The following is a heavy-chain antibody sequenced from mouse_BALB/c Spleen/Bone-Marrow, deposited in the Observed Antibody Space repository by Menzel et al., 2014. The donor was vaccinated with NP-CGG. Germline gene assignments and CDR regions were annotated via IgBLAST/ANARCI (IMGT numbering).Heavy chain of an antibody. Sequence: EVNLVESGGGLVQPGGSLRLSCTTSGFTFTVYYMSWVRQPPGKALEWLAFIRNKAYGYTTEYSASVRGRFTISRDNSQSILYLQMNTLRAEDSATYYCARFPMDYWGQGTSVTVSS. CDR1: GFTFTVYY. CDR3: ARFPMDY. V-gene: IGHV7-3*02. CDR2: IRNKAYGYTT. J-gene: IGHJ4*01.